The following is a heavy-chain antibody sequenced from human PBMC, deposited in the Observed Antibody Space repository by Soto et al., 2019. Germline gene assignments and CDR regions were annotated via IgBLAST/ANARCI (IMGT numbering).Heavy chain of an antibody. CDR2: ITPYNGNA. CDR1: GYTFSNFG. D-gene: IGHD1-26*01. J-gene: IGHJ4*02. Sequence: ASVKVSCKASGYTFSNFGINWVRQAPGQGLEWMGWITPYNGNANYAQKHQDRLTITTDTSTNKAYLALRSLRSDDTAVYFCARARMYSGAYHDYWGQGTLVTVSS. CDR3: ARARMYSGAYHDY. V-gene: IGHV1-18*04.